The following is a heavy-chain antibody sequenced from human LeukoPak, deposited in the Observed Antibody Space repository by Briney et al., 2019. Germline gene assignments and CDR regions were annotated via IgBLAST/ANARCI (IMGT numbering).Heavy chain of an antibody. Sequence: ASVKVSCKASGGTFGSYAISWVRQAPGQGLEWMGGIIPIFGTANYAQKFQGRVTITADKSTSTAYMELSSLRSEDTAVYYCARELTHTLWFGESILPGYYGMDVWGKGTTVTVSS. V-gene: IGHV1-69*06. CDR1: GGTFGSYA. D-gene: IGHD3-10*01. J-gene: IGHJ6*04. CDR3: ARELTHTLWFGESILPGYYGMDV. CDR2: IIPIFGTA.